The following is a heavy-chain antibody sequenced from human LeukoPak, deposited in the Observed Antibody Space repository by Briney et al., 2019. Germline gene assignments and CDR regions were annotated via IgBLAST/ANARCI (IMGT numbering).Heavy chain of an antibody. D-gene: IGHD1-26*01. Sequence: ASVKVSCKASGYTFADYYMQWVRQAPGQGLEWMGWINPNSGGTNYAQKFQGRVTMTRDTSISTAYMELSNLRSDDSAVYYCARGVSGAYYYYYMDVWGKGTTVTVSS. J-gene: IGHJ6*03. CDR3: ARGVSGAYYYYYMDV. V-gene: IGHV1-2*02. CDR1: GYTFADYY. CDR2: INPNSGGT.